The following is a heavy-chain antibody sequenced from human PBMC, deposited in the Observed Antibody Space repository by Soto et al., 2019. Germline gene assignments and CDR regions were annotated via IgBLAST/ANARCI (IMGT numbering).Heavy chain of an antibody. CDR1: GFSFTHYR. CDR3: AKAGDWNYVFAF. D-gene: IGHD1-7*01. CDR2: VNADGSST. V-gene: IGHV3-74*01. J-gene: IGHJ4*02. Sequence: EVRLVESGGGQVHPGGSLRLSCAASGFSFTHYRIHWVRQVPGKGLEWVCRVNADGSSTNYAGFAKGRFTISRNNSKNTAYLEMNNLRADDTTLYYCAKAGDWNYVFAFWGQGPSVIASS.